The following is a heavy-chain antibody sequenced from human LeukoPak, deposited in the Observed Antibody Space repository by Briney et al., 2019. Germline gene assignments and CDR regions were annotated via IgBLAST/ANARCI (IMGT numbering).Heavy chain of an antibody. V-gene: IGHV1-46*01. Sequence: ASVKVSCKPSGYSFTSYYMHCVRQAPGQGLEKMVIINPSGGSTSYAQKFQGRVTMTRDMSTSTVYMELSSLRSEDTAVYYCAGDDDGSLTKGDYWGQGTLVTVSS. CDR2: INPSGGST. CDR3: AGDDDGSLTKGDY. CDR1: GYSFTSYY. J-gene: IGHJ4*02. D-gene: IGHD3-16*01.